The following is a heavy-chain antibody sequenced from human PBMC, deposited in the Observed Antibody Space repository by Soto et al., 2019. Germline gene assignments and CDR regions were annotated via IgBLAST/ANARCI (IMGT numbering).Heavy chain of an antibody. CDR1: GFTFSSYA. J-gene: IGHJ4*02. Sequence: EVQLLESGGGLVQPGGSLRLSCAASGFTFSSYAMSWVRQAPGKGLEWVSAISGSGGSTYYADSVKGRFTISRDNSKNTLYLQMNSLRAEDTAVYYCAYLPDEGRDEPALWGQGTLVTVSS. CDR2: ISGSGGST. CDR3: AYLPDEGRDEPAL. D-gene: IGHD3-10*01. V-gene: IGHV3-23*01.